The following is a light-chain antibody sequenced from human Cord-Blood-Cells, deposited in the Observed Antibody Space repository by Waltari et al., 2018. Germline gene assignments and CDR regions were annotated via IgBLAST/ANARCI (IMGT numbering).Light chain of an antibody. J-gene: IGLJ3*02. CDR3: SAWDSSLSAWV. CDR2: RNN. CDR1: SNNVGNQG. Sequence: QAGLTQPPSVSKGLRQTATLTCTGNSNNVGNQGAAWREQHQRHPPKLLSYRNNNRPSGISERLSASRSGNTASLTITGLQPEDEADYYCSAWDSSLSAWVFGGGTKLTVL. V-gene: IGLV10-54*01.